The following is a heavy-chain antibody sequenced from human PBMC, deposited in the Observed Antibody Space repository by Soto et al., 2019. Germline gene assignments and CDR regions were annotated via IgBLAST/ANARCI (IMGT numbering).Heavy chain of an antibody. V-gene: IGHV3-9*01. CDR1: GFTLEDYA. CDR2: ISWNSGSR. D-gene: IGHD6-6*01. CDR3: AKSWGVFGSASFFDH. Sequence: EVQLEESGGGLVQPGRSLRLACAASGFTLEDYAMHWVRQAPGKGLEWVSGISWNSGSRGYADSVKGRFTISRDNAKNSLYLQMNSLRAEDTAVYYCAKSWGVFGSASFFDHWGEGTLVTVSS. J-gene: IGHJ4*02.